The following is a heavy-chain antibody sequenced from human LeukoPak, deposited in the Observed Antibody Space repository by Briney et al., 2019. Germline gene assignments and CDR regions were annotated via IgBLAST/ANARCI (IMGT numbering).Heavy chain of an antibody. CDR2: ISSSSSYI. Sequence: PGGSLRLSCAASGFTFSSYSMNWVRQAPGKGLEWVSSISSSSSYIYYADSVKGRFTISRDNAKNSLYLQMNSLRAEDTAVYYCARDRGSYSDYYMDVWGKGTTVTVSS. CDR3: ARDRGSYSDYYMDV. D-gene: IGHD1-26*01. V-gene: IGHV3-21*01. CDR1: GFTFSSYS. J-gene: IGHJ6*03.